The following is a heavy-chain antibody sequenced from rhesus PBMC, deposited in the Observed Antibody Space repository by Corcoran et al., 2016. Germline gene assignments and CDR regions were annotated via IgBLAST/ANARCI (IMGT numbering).Heavy chain of an antibody. J-gene: IGHJ4*01. Sequence: EVQLVESGGGVVQPGGSLRLSCVASGFTFDDYAVGWVRQAPGKGLEWVSDLSWNSGNTGYADSVKGRFTISRDNAKNYLYLQMNRLRAEDTALYYCARESCSGIYCYAGTFDYWGQGVLVTVSS. CDR2: LSWNSGNT. CDR3: ARESCSGIYCYAGTFDY. D-gene: IGHD2-27*01. V-gene: IGHV3-78*01. CDR1: GFTFDDYA.